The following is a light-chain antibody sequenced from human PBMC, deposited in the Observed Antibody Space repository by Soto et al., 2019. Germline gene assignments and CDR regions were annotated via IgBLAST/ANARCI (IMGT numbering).Light chain of an antibody. CDR1: ENVRANY. CDR2: AAS. J-gene: IGKJ1*01. V-gene: IGKV3-20*01. CDR3: QQYGSSPRT. Sequence: EIVLTQSPGTLSLPPGERVTLSCRASENVRANYLAWYQQHPGQAPRLVIYAASTRAGGIPDRFSGSGSGTDFTLTIRTLEPEDFAVYYCQQYGSSPRTFGQGTKVDI.